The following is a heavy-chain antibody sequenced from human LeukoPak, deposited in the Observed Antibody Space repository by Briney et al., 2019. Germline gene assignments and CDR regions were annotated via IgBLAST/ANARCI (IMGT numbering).Heavy chain of an antibody. CDR2: IKEDGGEQ. V-gene: IGHV3-7*01. CDR3: ARGEARQWLAYFQH. Sequence: GGSLRLSCAASGFTFSSYWMSWVRQAPGMGLEWVANIKEDGGEQYYVDSVKGRFTISRDNAKNSLYLQMNSLRAEDTAVYYCARGEARQWLAYFQHWGQGTLVTVSS. D-gene: IGHD6-19*01. CDR1: GFTFSSYW. J-gene: IGHJ1*01.